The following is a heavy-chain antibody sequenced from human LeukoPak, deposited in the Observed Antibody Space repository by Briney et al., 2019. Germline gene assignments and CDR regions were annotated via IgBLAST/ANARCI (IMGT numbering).Heavy chain of an antibody. CDR2: INPNSGGT. V-gene: IGHV1-2*02. Sequence: ASVKVSCKASGYTFTGYYMHWVRQAPGRGLEWMGWINPNSGGTNYAQKFQGRVTMTRDTSISTAYMELSRLRSDDTAVYYCARVKGIAARLIIDYWGQGTLVTVSS. J-gene: IGHJ4*02. CDR1: GYTFTGYY. CDR3: ARVKGIAARLIIDY. D-gene: IGHD6-6*01.